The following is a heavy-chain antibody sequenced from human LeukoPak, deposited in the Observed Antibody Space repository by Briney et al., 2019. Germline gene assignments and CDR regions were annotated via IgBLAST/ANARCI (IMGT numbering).Heavy chain of an antibody. D-gene: IGHD2-2*02. CDR2: IYYSGST. J-gene: IGHJ3*02. CDR1: GGSISSGGYY. CDR3: ARDDCSSTSCSTDI. V-gene: IGHV4-61*08. Sequence: SETLSLTCTVSGGSISSGGYYWSWIRQPPGKGLEWIGYIYYSGSTNYNPSLKSRVTISVDTSKNQFSLKLSSVTTADTAVYYCARDDCSSTSCSTDIWGQGTMVTVSS.